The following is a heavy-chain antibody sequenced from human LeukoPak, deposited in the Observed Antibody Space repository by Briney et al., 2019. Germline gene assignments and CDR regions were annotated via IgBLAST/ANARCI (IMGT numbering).Heavy chain of an antibody. CDR2: IYYIGST. J-gene: IGHJ4*02. D-gene: IGHD3-10*02. V-gene: IGHV4-59*01. CDR1: GGSIISYY. Sequence: SGTLSLTCTGSGGSIISYYWSWLRQPPAKGLEGIGYIYYIGSTNYNPSLKSRVTISVDTSKYQFSLKLSSVTAAATAVYYCARGPVFGELLTWGQGTLVTVSS. CDR3: ARGPVFGELLT.